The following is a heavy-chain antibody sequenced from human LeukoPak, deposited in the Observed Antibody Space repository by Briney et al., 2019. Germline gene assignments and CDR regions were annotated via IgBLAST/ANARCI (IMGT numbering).Heavy chain of an antibody. CDR1: GFTFSSCA. CDR3: AKDQGGSSWYSS. J-gene: IGHJ5*02. Sequence: GGSLRLSCAASGFTFSSCAMSWVRQAPGKGPEWVSGISGSGANTFYADSVKGRFTISRDNSKNTLYLQMNSLRAEDTAVYYCAKDQGGSSWYSSWGQGTLVTVSS. V-gene: IGHV3-23*01. D-gene: IGHD6-13*01. CDR2: ISGSGANT.